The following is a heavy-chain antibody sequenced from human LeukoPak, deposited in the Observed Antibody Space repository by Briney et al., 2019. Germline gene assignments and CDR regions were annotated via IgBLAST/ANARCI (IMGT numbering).Heavy chain of an antibody. CDR2: ISATTGIT. CDR1: GFTFSTYN. D-gene: IGHD5-18*01. J-gene: IGHJ4*02. Sequence: GGSLRLSCAASGFTFSTYNMNCVRQAPGKGLEWVSYISATTGITYYADSVKGRFTISRDNAKNSLYLQLNSLRAEDTAVYYCVRAFNGNSYGYGFWGQGTLVTVSS. CDR3: VRAFNGNSYGYGF. V-gene: IGHV3-48*01.